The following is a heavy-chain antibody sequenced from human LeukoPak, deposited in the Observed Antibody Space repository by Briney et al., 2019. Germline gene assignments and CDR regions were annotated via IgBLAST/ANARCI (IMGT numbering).Heavy chain of an antibody. D-gene: IGHD6-25*01. J-gene: IGHJ2*01. V-gene: IGHV4-59*08. CDR2: IYYSGST. CDR1: GGSISSYY. Sequence: SETLSLTCTVSGGSISSYYWSWIRQPPGKGLEWIGYIYYSGSTNYNPSLRSRVTISVDTSKNQFSLKLSSVTAADTAVYYCASSGAFHWYFELWRRGTLVTVYS. CDR3: ASSGAFHWYFEL.